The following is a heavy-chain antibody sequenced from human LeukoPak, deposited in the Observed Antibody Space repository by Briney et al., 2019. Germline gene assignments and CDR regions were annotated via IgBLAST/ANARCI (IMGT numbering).Heavy chain of an antibody. D-gene: IGHD3-22*01. CDR2: ISSSSSTI. Sequence: PGGSLRLSCAASGFTFSSYSMNWVRQAPGKGLEWVSYISSSSSTIYYADSVKGRFTISRDNSKNTLYLQMNSLRAEDTAVYYCAKLSQYYYDSSGYSCDYWGQGTLVTVSS. V-gene: IGHV3-48*01. J-gene: IGHJ4*02. CDR3: AKLSQYYYDSSGYSCDY. CDR1: GFTFSSYS.